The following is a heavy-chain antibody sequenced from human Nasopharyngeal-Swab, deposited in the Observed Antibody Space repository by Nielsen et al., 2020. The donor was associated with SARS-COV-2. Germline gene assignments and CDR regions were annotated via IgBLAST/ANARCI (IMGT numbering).Heavy chain of an antibody. CDR1: GYSFTSYW. Sequence: GESLKISCKGSGYSFTSYWIGWVRQMPGKGLEWMGIIYPGDSDTRYSPSFQGQVTTSADKSISAAYLQWSSLKASDTAMYCCARQAHGDGYNFWGQGTLVTVSS. J-gene: IGHJ4*02. D-gene: IGHD5-24*01. CDR2: IYPGDSDT. V-gene: IGHV5-51*01. CDR3: ARQAHGDGYNF.